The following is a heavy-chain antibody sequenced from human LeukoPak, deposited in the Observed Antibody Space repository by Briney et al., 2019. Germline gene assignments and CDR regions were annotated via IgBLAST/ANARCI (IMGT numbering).Heavy chain of an antibody. V-gene: IGHV1-3*01. CDR1: GYTFTSYA. CDR3: ASADIYGSGTGFYY. J-gene: IGHJ4*02. Sequence: ASVKVSCKATGYTFTSYAMHWVRQAPGQRLEWMGWINAGNGSTKYSQKFQGRVTITMDTSSSTAYMELSSLRSEDTAVYYCASADIYGSGTGFYYWGQGTLVTVSS. D-gene: IGHD3-10*01. CDR2: INAGNGST.